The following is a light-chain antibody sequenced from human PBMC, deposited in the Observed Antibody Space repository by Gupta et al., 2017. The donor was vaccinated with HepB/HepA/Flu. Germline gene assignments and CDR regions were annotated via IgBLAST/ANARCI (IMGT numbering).Light chain of an antibody. CDR3: CSYAGIYTFI. J-gene: IGLJ2*01. CDR1: NSDISVYDL. Sequence: QSALTHPRCPSVSPAQSVSISCTRTNSDISVYDLLSWYQHHPGRAPRLIINDVTKGPSGVPDRFSGSKSGDTATMTISGLQAEDEADYHCCSYAGIYTFIFGGGTKLTVL. V-gene: IGLV2-11*01. CDR2: DVT.